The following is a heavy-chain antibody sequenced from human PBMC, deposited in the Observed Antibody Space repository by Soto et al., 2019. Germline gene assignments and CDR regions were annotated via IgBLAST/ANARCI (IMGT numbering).Heavy chain of an antibody. V-gene: IGHV4-39*01. CDR1: GGSISSSSYY. Sequence: SETLSLTCTVSGGSISSSSYYWGWIRQPPGKGLEWIGSIYYSGSTYYNPSLKSRVTISVDTSKNQFSLKLSSVTAADTAVYYCARGPSGYDYGAFDIWGQGTMVTVSS. D-gene: IGHD5-12*01. CDR2: IYYSGST. CDR3: ARGPSGYDYGAFDI. J-gene: IGHJ3*02.